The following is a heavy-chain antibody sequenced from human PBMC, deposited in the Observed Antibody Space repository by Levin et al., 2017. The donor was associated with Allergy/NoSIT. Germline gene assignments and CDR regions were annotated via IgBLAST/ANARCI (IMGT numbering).Heavy chain of an antibody. J-gene: IGHJ6*02. CDR2: INPSGGST. CDR1: GYTFTSYY. Sequence: ASVKVSCKASGYTFTSYYMHWVRQAPGQGLEWMGIINPSGGSTSYAQKFQGRVTMTRDTSTSTVYMELSSLRSEDTAVYYCAREPFYSNLDSHYYYGMDVWGQGTTVTVSS. CDR3: AREPFYSNLDSHYYYGMDV. V-gene: IGHV1-46*01. D-gene: IGHD4-11*01.